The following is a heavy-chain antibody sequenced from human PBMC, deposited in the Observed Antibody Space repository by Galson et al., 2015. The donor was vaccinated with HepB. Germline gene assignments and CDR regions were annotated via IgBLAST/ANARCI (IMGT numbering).Heavy chain of an antibody. Sequence: SLRLSCAASGFTFSSYAMHWVRQAPGKGLAYVSAINTNGGSTNYASSVEGRFTISRDNSKNTLYLQMGSLRAEDMAVYYCARLYCSGGSCYFDYWGQGTLVTVSS. V-gene: IGHV3-64*01. D-gene: IGHD2-15*01. CDR3: ARLYCSGGSCYFDY. CDR1: GFTFSSYA. J-gene: IGHJ4*02. CDR2: INTNGGST.